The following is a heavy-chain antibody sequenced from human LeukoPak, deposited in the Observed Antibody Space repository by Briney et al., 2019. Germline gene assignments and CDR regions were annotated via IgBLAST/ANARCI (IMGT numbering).Heavy chain of an antibody. Sequence: SQTLSLTCATSGDSVSSNSAAWNWIRQSPSRGLEWLGRTYYRSKWYNDYAVSVKSRITINPDTSKNQFSLQLNSVTPEDTAVYYCARGEAAAGIRWFDPWGQGTLVTVSS. J-gene: IGHJ5*02. D-gene: IGHD6-13*01. CDR3: ARGEAAAGIRWFDP. CDR1: GDSVSSNSAA. CDR2: TYYRSKWYN. V-gene: IGHV6-1*01.